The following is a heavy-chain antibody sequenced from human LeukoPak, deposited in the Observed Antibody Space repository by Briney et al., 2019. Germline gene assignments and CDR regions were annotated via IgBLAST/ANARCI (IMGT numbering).Heavy chain of an antibody. CDR3: AKLPLGYCGGGSCYYFVH. D-gene: IGHD2-15*01. Sequence: GGSLRLSCAVSGFTFSSYAMHWVRQAPGKGLEWVSAISGSGGTTYYADSVEGPFSISRDNAKDRLYLQMHSLRAEDTAVYYCAKLPLGYCGGGSCYYFVHWGQGTLVTVSS. V-gene: IGHV3-23*01. J-gene: IGHJ4*02. CDR2: ISGSGGTT. CDR1: GFTFSSYA.